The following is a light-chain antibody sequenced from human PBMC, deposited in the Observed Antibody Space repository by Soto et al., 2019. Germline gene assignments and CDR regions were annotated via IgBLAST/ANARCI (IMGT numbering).Light chain of an antibody. CDR2: GAS. CDR3: QQYNNWAPE. CDR1: QSVNSN. J-gene: IGKJ1*01. Sequence: EIVMTQSPATLSLSPGERATVSCRARQSVNSNFAWYQQKPGQAPRLLIYGASTRATGIPARFSGSGSGTEFTLTISILKSEDFAVYYCQQYNNWAPEVGQGTNVDIK. V-gene: IGKV3-15*01.